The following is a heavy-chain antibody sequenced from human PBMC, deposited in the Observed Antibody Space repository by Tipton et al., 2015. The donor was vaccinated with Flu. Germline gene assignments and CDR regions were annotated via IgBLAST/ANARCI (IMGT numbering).Heavy chain of an antibody. CDR2: VYYSGNT. V-gene: IGHV4-59*01. CDR3: AGGSGSYSFDY. Sequence: TLSLTCSVSGGSINNYYLSWIRQPPGKGLEWIGSVYYSGNTYYNPSLKSRVAMSVDTSKNQLSLKLRSVTAADTAVYYCAGGSGSYSFDYWGQGTLVTVSS. D-gene: IGHD3-10*01. CDR1: GGSINNYY. J-gene: IGHJ4*02.